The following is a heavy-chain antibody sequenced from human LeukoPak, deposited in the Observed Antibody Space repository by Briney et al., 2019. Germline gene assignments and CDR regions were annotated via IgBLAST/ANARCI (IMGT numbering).Heavy chain of an antibody. Sequence: ASVKVSCKASGGTLSSYAISWVRQAPGQGLEWMGWINPNSGGTNYAQKFQGRVTMTTDTSMSTAYMELSRLTSDDTAVYYCARAGGRSWFDPWGQGTLVTVSS. J-gene: IGHJ5*02. CDR3: ARAGGRSWFDP. CDR2: INPNSGGT. V-gene: IGHV1-2*02. CDR1: GGTLSSYA.